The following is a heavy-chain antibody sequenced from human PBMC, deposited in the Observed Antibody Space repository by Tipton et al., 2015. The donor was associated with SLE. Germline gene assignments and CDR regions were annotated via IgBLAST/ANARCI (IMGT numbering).Heavy chain of an antibody. CDR3: ARGARDIVATIYWFDP. V-gene: IGHV4-39*07. CDR1: NGSITSLYDY. J-gene: IGHJ5*02. D-gene: IGHD5-12*01. CDR2: VFYGGRY. Sequence: TLSLTCTVSNGSITSLYDYWGWVRQPPGKGLEWLGSVFYGGRYYYNASLRSRVTISVDTVKTQVSLRLTSVTAADTAVYYCARGARDIVATIYWFDPWGQGTPVTVSS.